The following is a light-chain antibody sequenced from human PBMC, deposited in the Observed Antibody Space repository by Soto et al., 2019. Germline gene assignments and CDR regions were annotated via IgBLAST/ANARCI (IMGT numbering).Light chain of an antibody. V-gene: IGLV1-40*01. CDR1: SCNIGAGYD. CDR2: INI. Sequence: SVLAQPPSVSGAPGQRVTISCTGGSCNIGAGYDVHWYQQLPGTAPKLLIFININRPSGITDRFSGSKSGTSASLAITGLRAEDEADYYCQSYDSSMSGAVFGTGTKATVL. J-gene: IGLJ1*01. CDR3: QSYDSSMSGAV.